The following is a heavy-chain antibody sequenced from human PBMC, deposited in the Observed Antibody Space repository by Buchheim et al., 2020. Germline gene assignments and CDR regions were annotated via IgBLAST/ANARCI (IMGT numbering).Heavy chain of an antibody. V-gene: IGHV3-30*18. CDR1: GFTFSNYG. J-gene: IGHJ4*02. CDR3: AKDSWSLNY. CDR2: TSYDGNNQ. Sequence: QVQLVESGGGVVQPGRSLRLSCAASGFTFSNYGMHWVRQAPGKGLEWVAVTSYDGNNQYYGDSVKGRFTISRDNSKNTLYLQMNSLRVEDTAVYYCAKDSWSLNYWGQGTL. D-gene: IGHD3-16*01.